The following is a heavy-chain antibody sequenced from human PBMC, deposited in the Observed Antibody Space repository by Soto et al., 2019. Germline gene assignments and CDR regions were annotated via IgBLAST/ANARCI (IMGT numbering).Heavy chain of an antibody. CDR3: ARAHYHDSSGPNGHAFDI. CDR2: ISDDGDKV. Sequence: QVQLVESGGGVVQPGRSLRLSCAASEFTFSDYAMHWVRKAPGKGLEWVAVISDDGDKVFYADSMKDRLTISRDNSKSTLFLQLTSLGPEDTALYYCARAHYHDSSGPNGHAFDIWGQGTLVTVSS. J-gene: IGHJ3*02. CDR1: EFTFSDYA. V-gene: IGHV3-30-3*01. D-gene: IGHD3-22*01.